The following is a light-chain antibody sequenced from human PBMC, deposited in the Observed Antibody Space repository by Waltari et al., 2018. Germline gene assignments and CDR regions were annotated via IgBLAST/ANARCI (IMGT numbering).Light chain of an antibody. CDR3: QQRRNWPLT. Sequence: SYRASKSVTNYLAWYQQKPGQAPRLLIYDTSNRATGIPARFSGSGFGTDFTLTISSLEPEDFAVYYCQQRRNWPLTFGGGTKVEIK. V-gene: IGKV3-11*01. J-gene: IGKJ4*01. CDR2: DTS. CDR1: KSVTNY.